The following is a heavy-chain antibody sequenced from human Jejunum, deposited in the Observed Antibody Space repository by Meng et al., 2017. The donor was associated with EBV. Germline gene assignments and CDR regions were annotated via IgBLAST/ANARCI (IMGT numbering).Heavy chain of an antibody. J-gene: IGHJ4*02. CDR1: GFSLSANVVG. CDR3: AHKGSGSYPLDY. Sequence: QITLHDSGPTLGTPTKTLTLTGTFSGFSLSANVVGVAWSRQPPGKALEWLAVIYWDDSRLYSPSLRSRLTITKDTSKNQVVLIMTNMDPVDTATYYCAHKGSGSYPLDYWGQGTLVTVSS. V-gene: IGHV2-5*02. D-gene: IGHD1-26*01. CDR2: IYWDDSR.